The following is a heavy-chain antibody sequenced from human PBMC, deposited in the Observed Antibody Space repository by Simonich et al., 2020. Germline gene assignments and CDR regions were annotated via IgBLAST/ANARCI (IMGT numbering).Heavy chain of an antibody. D-gene: IGHD2-15*01. CDR3: ARDLPLGYCSGGSCYSGAFDI. V-gene: IGHV3-30*07. Sequence: QVQLVESGGGVVQPGRSLRLSCAASGFTFRSYAMHWFRQAPGRGGDGSEFISYEGSKKYYPDTGKGHFTISRDNSKNTLYLQMNSLRAEDTAGYYCARDLPLGYCSGGSCYSGAFDIWGQGTMVTVSS. CDR2: ISYEGSKK. J-gene: IGHJ3*02. CDR1: GFTFRSYA.